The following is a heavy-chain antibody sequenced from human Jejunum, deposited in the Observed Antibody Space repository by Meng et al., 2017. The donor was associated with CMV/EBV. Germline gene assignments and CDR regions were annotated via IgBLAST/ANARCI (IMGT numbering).Heavy chain of an antibody. J-gene: IGHJ5*02. CDR2: VYYTETT. D-gene: IGHD5-18*01. Sequence: IRQPPGKGLEWMGTVYYTETTDYSTHLESRVTIAVETSKNRLSMKLNSVTAADTAVYYCARDHPNLIRETGLGYFRLDPWGQGTLVTVSS. CDR3: ARDHPNLIRETGLGYFRLDP. V-gene: IGHV4-39*07.